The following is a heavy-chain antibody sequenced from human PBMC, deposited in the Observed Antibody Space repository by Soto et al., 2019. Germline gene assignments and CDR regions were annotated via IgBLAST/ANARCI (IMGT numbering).Heavy chain of an antibody. J-gene: IGHJ4*02. CDR2: IYYSGST. CDR3: ARQSNDFWSGYQTTYYFDY. CDR1: GGSISSSSYY. D-gene: IGHD3-3*01. V-gene: IGHV4-39*01. Sequence: QLQLQESGPGLVKPSETLSLTCTVSGGSISSSSYYWGWIRQPPGKGLEWIGSIYYSGSTYYNPSLKSRVTISVDTSKNHFSLKLSSVTAADTAVYYCARQSNDFWSGYQTTYYFDYWGQGTLVTVSS.